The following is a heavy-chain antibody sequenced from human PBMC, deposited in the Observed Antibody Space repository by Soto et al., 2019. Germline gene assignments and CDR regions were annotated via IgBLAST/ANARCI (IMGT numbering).Heavy chain of an antibody. CDR1: GGTFSSYA. CDR3: AIWSALRYYYYYGMDA. Sequence: GASVKVSCKASGGTFSSYAISWVRQAPGQGLEWMGGIIPIFGTANYAQKFQGRVTITADESTSTAYMELSSLRSEDTAVYYCAIWSALRYYYYYGMDAWGEGTTVTVSS. V-gene: IGHV1-69*13. J-gene: IGHJ6*04. D-gene: IGHD3-3*01. CDR2: IIPIFGTA.